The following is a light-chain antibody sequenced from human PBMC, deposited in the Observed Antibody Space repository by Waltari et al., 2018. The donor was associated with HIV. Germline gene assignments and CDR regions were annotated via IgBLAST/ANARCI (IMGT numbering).Light chain of an antibody. CDR3: TSYASITSWV. J-gene: IGLJ3*02. CDR1: SRAVGDLNF. Sequence: QSALTQPASVSGSPGQSLTIPCPGTSRAVGDLNFVSWYQHPPGKAPKLMIYDVSHRSSGIPDRFSGSKSDNTASLTISGLQAEDEADYYCTSYASITSWVFGGGTKVTVL. V-gene: IGLV2-14*03. CDR2: DVS.